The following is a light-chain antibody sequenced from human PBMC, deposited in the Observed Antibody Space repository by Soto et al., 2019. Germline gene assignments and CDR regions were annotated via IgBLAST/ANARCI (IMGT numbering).Light chain of an antibody. Sequence: EIVLTQSPATLSLSPGERATLSCRVSQSVSNYLAWYQQKPGQAPRLLIYDASNRATGIPARFSGSGSGTDFTLTISTLEPEDFAVYYCQQRSNWPYTFGQGTKLEIK. J-gene: IGKJ2*01. CDR2: DAS. CDR1: QSVSNY. V-gene: IGKV3-11*01. CDR3: QQRSNWPYT.